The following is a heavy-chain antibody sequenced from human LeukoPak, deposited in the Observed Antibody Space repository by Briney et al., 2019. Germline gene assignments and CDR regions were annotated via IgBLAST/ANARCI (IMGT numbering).Heavy chain of an antibody. CDR3: ARDRDYSNSLDY. Sequence: SETLSLTCTVSGDSISSCYWSWIRQPAEKGLEWIGRICNSGTINYNPSLKNRVTMSVDTSKNQFSLKLSSVTVADTAVYYCARDRDYSNSLDYWGQGTLVTVSS. V-gene: IGHV4-4*07. J-gene: IGHJ4*02. CDR1: GDSISSCY. CDR2: ICNSGTI. D-gene: IGHD6-6*01.